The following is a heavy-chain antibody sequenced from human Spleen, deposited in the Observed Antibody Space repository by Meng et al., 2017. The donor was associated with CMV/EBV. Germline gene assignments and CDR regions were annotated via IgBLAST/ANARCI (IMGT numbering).Heavy chain of an antibody. V-gene: IGHV3-7*01. CDR1: GFSFSDYW. CDR3: AKSTEARLFDP. CDR2: IKRDGSEK. J-gene: IGHJ5*02. Sequence: GGSLRLSCAASGFSFSDYWMSWVRQSPGKGLEWVANIKRDGSEKYYVDSVKGRFTISRDNAKNSLYLQMNSLRAEDTAVYYGAKSTEARLFDPWGQGTLVTVSS.